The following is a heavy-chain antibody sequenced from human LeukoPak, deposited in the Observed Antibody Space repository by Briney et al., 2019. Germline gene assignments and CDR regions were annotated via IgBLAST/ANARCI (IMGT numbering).Heavy chain of an antibody. CDR1: GYTFTSYD. D-gene: IGHD6-19*01. Sequence: GASVKVSCKASGYTFTSYDINWVRQATGQGLEWMGWMNPNSGNTGYAQKFQGRVTMTRNTSISTAYMELSSLRSEDTAVYYCARIVAGNSYYYYYYMDVWGKGTTVTVSS. CDR3: ARIVAGNSYYYYYYMDV. CDR2: MNPNSGNT. V-gene: IGHV1-8*01. J-gene: IGHJ6*03.